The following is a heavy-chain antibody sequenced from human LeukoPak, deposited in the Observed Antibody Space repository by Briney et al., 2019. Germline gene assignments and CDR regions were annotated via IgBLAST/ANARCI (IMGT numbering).Heavy chain of an antibody. J-gene: IGHJ3*02. CDR3: AKPLFDYYDSSGQDSAFDI. D-gene: IGHD3-22*01. CDR2: ISSSSSYI. Sequence: GGSLRLSCAASGFTFSSYSMNWVRQAPGKGLEWVSSISSSSSYIYYADSVKGRFTISRDNSKNTLYLQMNSLRAEDTAVYYCAKPLFDYYDSSGQDSAFDIWGQGTMVTVSS. CDR1: GFTFSSYS. V-gene: IGHV3-21*01.